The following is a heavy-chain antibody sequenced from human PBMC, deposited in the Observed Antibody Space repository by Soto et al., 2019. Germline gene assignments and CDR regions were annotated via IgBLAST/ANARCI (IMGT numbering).Heavy chain of an antibody. Sequence: SETLSLTCTVSCGSISSCDYYWSWIRQPPGKGLEWIGYIYYSGSTYYNPSLKSRVTISVDTSKNQFSLKLSSVTAADTAVYYCAREDYYYGSGSYYIWGQGTLVTVSS. CDR3: AREDYYYGSGSYYI. CDR1: CGSISSCDYY. V-gene: IGHV4-30-4*01. J-gene: IGHJ4*02. CDR2: IYYSGST. D-gene: IGHD3-10*01.